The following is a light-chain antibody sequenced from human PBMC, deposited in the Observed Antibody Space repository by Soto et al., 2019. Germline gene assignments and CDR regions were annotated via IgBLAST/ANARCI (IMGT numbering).Light chain of an antibody. CDR1: SSDVGIYDL. CDR2: EVT. Sequence: QSALTQPASVSGSPGQSITISCTGTSSDVGIYDLVSWYKHHPGRAPQLIIYEVTKRPSGVSNRFSGSKSGNTASLTISGLQAEDDADYYCCSYAGSSTFVFGTGTKVTVL. J-gene: IGLJ1*01. CDR3: CSYAGSSTFV. V-gene: IGLV2-23*02.